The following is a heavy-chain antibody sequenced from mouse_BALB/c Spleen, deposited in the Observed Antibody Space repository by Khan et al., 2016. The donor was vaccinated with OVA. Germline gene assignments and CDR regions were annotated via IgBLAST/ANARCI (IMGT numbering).Heavy chain of an antibody. CDR1: GYTFTNYW. J-gene: IGHJ2*01. V-gene: IGHV1-5*01. Sequence: VQLQQSGTVLARPGASVKMSCKGSGYTFTNYWMHWVKQRPGQGLEWIGAIYPGNSDTNYNQKFKGRAKLTAVTSTSTAYMELNSLTNEDSAVYYCTRSGFGNYESWDYWGQGTTLTVSS. CDR2: IYPGNSDT. D-gene: IGHD2-1*01. CDR3: TRSGFGNYESWDY.